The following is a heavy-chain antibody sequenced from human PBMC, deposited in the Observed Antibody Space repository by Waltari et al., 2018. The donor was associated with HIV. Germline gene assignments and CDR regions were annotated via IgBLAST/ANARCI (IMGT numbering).Heavy chain of an antibody. CDR2: SNPNSGGT. Sequence: QVQLVQSGAEVKKPGASVKVSCKASGYTFTGYYMHWVRQAPGQGLEWMGRSNPNSGGTNYAQKFQGRVTMTRDTSISTAYMELSRLRSDDTAVYYCARIHQAHRYYYDSSGYSVYFDYWGQGTLVTVSS. D-gene: IGHD3-22*01. J-gene: IGHJ4*02. CDR1: GYTFTGYY. V-gene: IGHV1-2*06. CDR3: ARIHQAHRYYYDSSGYSVYFDY.